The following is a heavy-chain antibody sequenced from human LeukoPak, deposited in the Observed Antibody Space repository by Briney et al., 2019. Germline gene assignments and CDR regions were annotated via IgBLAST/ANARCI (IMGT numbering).Heavy chain of an antibody. Sequence: ASVKVSCKVSGYTLTELSLHWVRQAPGKGLVWMGGFDPEDGETIYAQKFQGRVTMTEDTSTDTAYMELSSLRSEDTAVYYCATEIAARPSRYYYYGMDVWGQGTTVTVSS. J-gene: IGHJ6*02. CDR1: GYTLTELS. CDR2: FDPEDGET. D-gene: IGHD6-6*01. V-gene: IGHV1-24*01. CDR3: ATEIAARPSRYYYYGMDV.